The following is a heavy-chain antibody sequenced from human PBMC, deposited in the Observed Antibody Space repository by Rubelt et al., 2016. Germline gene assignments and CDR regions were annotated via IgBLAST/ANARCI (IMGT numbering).Heavy chain of an antibody. V-gene: IGHV4-59*12. CDR1: GGSISSYY. Sequence: QVQLQESGPGLVKPSETLSLTCTVSGGSISSYYWSWIRQPPGKGLEWIGYIYYSGPTNYNPSLKGRVTISVDMSKNQFSLKLSSVTAADTAVYYCARSVTGDWGDYYYMDVWGKGTTVTVSS. J-gene: IGHJ6*03. D-gene: IGHD7-27*01. CDR2: IYYSGPT. CDR3: ARSVTGDWGDYYYMDV.